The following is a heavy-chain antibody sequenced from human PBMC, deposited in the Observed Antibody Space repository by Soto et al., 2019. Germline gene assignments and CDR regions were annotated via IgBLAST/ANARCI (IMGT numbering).Heavy chain of an antibody. J-gene: IGHJ6*02. CDR2: IMPVFDTT. CDR1: GGTFNNFA. Sequence: QVQLVQSGAEVRKPGSSVKVSYQTSGGTFNNFAFTWVRQAPGQGLEWLGGIMPVFDTTNYAASFQGRITITADDLRNTVYMEMKTLRFDDTAVYYCATATISPVSATFHHYGMDVWGQGTTVTVSS. D-gene: IGHD6-25*01. CDR3: ATATISPVSATFHHYGMDV. V-gene: IGHV1-69*01.